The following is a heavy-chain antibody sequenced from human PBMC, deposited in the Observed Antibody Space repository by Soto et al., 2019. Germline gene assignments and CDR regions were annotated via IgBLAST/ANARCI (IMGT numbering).Heavy chain of an antibody. Sequence: ASVKVSCKASGYTFTGYYMHWVRQAPGQGLEWMGWINPNSGGTNYAQKFQGRVTMTRDTSISTAYMELSRLRSDDTAVYYCAKGESTNCYTWCDCWGQGTLVTVSS. D-gene: IGHD2-2*02. V-gene: IGHV1-2*02. CDR2: INPNSGGT. J-gene: IGHJ4*02. CDR3: AKGESTNCYTWCDC. CDR1: GYTFTGYY.